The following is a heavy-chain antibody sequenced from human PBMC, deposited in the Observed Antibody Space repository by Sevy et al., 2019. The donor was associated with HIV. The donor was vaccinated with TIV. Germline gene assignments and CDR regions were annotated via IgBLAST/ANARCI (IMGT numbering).Heavy chain of an antibody. Sequence: LRETLSLTCAVSNYSISSGYYWGWIRQFPGKGLEWIASVHHSGSTYYNPSLKSRVSISVDRSKNQFSLKLNSVTAADTAVYYCARRDLGIDVWGKGTTVTVSS. J-gene: IGHJ6*03. D-gene: IGHD3-16*01. V-gene: IGHV4-38-2*01. CDR1: NYSISSGYY. CDR2: VHHSGST. CDR3: ARRDLGIDV.